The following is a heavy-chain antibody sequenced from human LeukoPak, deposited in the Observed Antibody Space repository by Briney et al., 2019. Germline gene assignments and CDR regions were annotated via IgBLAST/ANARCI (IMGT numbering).Heavy chain of an antibody. D-gene: IGHD3-10*01. CDR2: MNPNSGNT. Sequence: GASVKVSCKASGYTFTSYDINWVRQATGQGLEWMGWMNPNSGNTGYAQKFQGRVTMTRNTSISTAYMELSSLRSEDTAVYYCARGVLLWFREFDWFDPWGQGTLVTVSS. CDR1: GYTFTSYD. J-gene: IGHJ5*02. CDR3: ARGVLLWFREFDWFDP. V-gene: IGHV1-8*01.